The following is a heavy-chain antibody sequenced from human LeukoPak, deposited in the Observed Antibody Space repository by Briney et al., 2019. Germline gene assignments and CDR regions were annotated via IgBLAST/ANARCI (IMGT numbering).Heavy chain of an antibody. CDR3: ARDQNFYGSGRGFDP. CDR2: ITSSNSYI. Sequence: GSLRPSCAASGFTFSSSSMNWVRQAPGKGLGWVSSITSSNSYIHDADSVKGRFTNSKDNAKNSLYLQMKSLRAEDTAIYYCARDQNFYGSGRGFDPWGQGTLVSVSS. J-gene: IGHJ5*02. D-gene: IGHD3-10*01. V-gene: IGHV3-21*01. CDR1: GFTFSSSS.